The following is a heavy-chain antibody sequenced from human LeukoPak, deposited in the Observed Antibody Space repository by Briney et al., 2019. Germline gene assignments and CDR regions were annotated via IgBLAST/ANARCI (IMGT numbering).Heavy chain of an antibody. CDR1: GYSFTSYW. D-gene: IGHD1-26*01. CDR3: ARGLLGSYFKIGYFDY. J-gene: IGHJ4*02. V-gene: IGHV5-51*01. CDR2: IYPGDSDT. Sequence: GESLKISCKGSGYSFTSYWIGWVRQMPGKGLEWMGIIYPGDSDTRYSPSFQGQVTISADKSISTAYLQWSSLKASDTAMYYCARGLLGSYFKIGYFDYWGQGTLVTVSS.